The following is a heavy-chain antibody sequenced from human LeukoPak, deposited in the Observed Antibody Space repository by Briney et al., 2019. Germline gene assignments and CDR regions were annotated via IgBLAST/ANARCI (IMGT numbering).Heavy chain of an antibody. CDR3: TTDRGYYGMDV. CDR2: IKSKADGGTT. Sequence: GGSLRLSCAASGFTFSNAWMSWVRQAPGKGLEWVGRIKSKADGGTTDYAAPVKGRFAISRDDSKNTLYLQMNSLKTEDTAVYYCTTDRGYYGMDVWGQGTTVTVSS. V-gene: IGHV3-15*01. CDR1: GFTFSNAW. J-gene: IGHJ6*02. D-gene: IGHD3-10*01.